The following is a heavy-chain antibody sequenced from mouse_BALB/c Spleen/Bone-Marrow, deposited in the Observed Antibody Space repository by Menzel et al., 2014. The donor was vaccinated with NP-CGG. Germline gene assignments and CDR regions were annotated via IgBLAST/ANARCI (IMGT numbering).Heavy chain of an antibody. CDR3: ASCYAGNCDAMDY. J-gene: IGHJ4*01. V-gene: IGHV1-4*01. CDR1: GFTFTSYT. CDR2: INPSSGST. Sequence: QVQLQQSGAELARPGASLKISCKASGFTFTSYTMHWVQQTPGQGLEWIGYINPSSGSTNYNQNLKDKSTLTADKSSSKAKMQLSRQKSRAYAIYYCASCYAGNCDAMDYWGQGTSVTVSS. D-gene: IGHD1-1*01.